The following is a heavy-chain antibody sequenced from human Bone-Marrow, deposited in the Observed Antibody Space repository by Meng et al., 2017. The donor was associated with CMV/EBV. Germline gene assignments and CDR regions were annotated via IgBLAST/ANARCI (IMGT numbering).Heavy chain of an antibody. CDR3: VRDGDHYDFDY. CDR1: GFNFGRYW. D-gene: IGHD4-17*01. V-gene: IGHV3-74*01. Sequence: CVASGFNFGRYWMHWVRQGPGQGLEWVARISRDGTSPNYADSVGGRFTISRDNAKNTLYLQMSSLRAEDTAAYYCVRDGDHYDFDYWGQGTLVTVSS. CDR2: ISRDGTSP. J-gene: IGHJ4*02.